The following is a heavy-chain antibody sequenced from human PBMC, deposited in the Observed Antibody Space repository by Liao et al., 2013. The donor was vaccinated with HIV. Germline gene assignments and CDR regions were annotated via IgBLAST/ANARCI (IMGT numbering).Heavy chain of an antibody. CDR2: VYTSGST. Sequence: QVQLQESGPGLVKPSETLSLTCTVSGDSVSLSYWSWIRQPAGKGLEWIGRVYTSGSTNYNPSLKSRVTMSVDTSKNQFSLKLSYVTAADTAVYYCAREIMCSSTSCYTNYYYYYMDVWGKGTTVTVSS. J-gene: IGHJ6*03. CDR1: GDSVSLSY. V-gene: IGHV4-4*07. CDR3: AREIMCSSTSCYTNYYYYYMDV. D-gene: IGHD2-2*02.